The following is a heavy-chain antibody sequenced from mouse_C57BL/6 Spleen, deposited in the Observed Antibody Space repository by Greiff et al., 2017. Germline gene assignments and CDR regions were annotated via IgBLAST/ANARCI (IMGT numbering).Heavy chain of an antibody. J-gene: IGHJ2*01. CDR1: GSSITSGYY. V-gene: IGHV3-6*01. CDR2: ISYDGSN. Sequence: EVQLVESGPGLVKPSQSLSLTCSVTGSSITSGYYWNWIRQFPGNKLEWMGYISYDGSNNYNPSLKNRISITRDTSKNQFFLKLNSVTTEDTATYYCARDYYGSSYYFDYWGQGTTLTVSS. D-gene: IGHD1-1*01. CDR3: ARDYYGSSYYFDY.